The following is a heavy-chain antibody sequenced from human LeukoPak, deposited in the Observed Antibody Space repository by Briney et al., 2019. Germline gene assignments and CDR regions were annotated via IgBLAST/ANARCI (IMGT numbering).Heavy chain of an antibody. CDR3: ATRGAAAATYYYYGMDV. Sequence: GGSLRLSCAASGFTVSSNHMSWVRQAPGKGLEWVSVIYSGGSTYYADSVKGRFTISRDNSKNTLYLQMNSLRAEDTAVYYCATRGAAAATYYYYGMDVWGQGTTITVSS. V-gene: IGHV3-66*01. CDR2: IYSGGST. J-gene: IGHJ6*02. CDR1: GFTVSSNH. D-gene: IGHD6-13*01.